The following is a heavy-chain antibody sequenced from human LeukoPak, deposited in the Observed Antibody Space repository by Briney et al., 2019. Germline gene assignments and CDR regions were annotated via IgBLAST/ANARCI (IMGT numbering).Heavy chain of an antibody. D-gene: IGHD5-18*01. CDR3: ARDRYSYGYSAFGY. CDR1: GFTFSSYA. V-gene: IGHV3-30*04. Sequence: PGRSLRLSCAASGFTFSSYAMHWVRQAPGKGLEWVAVISYDGSNKYYADSVKGRFTISRDNSKNRLYLQTNSLRAEDTAVYYCARDRYSYGYSAFGYWGQGTLVTVSS. J-gene: IGHJ4*02. CDR2: ISYDGSNK.